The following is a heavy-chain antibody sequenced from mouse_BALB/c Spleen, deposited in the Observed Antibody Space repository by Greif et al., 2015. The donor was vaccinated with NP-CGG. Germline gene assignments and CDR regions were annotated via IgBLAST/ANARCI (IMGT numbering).Heavy chain of an antibody. CDR2: IDPANGNT. CDR1: GFNIKDTY. Sequence: VQLQQSGAELVKPGASVKLSCTASGFNIKDTYMHWVKQRPEQGLEWIGRIDPANGNTKYDPKFQGKATITADTSSNTAYLQLSSLTSEDTAVYYCARRREDDYDGYYFDYWGQGTTLTVSS. CDR3: ARRREDDYDGYYFDY. V-gene: IGHV14-3*02. D-gene: IGHD2-4*01. J-gene: IGHJ2*01.